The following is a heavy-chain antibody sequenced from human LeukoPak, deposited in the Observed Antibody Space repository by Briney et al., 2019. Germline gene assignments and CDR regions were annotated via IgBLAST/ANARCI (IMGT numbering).Heavy chain of an antibody. D-gene: IGHD6-6*01. CDR1: GYTFTSYD. CDR2: MNPNSGNT. Sequence: ASVKVSCKASGYTFTSYDINWVRQATGQGLEWMGWMNPNSGNTGYAQKFQGRVTMTRNTSISTAYMELSSLRSGDTAVYYCARGVIAARPRRRRSGFDYWGQGTLVTVSS. V-gene: IGHV1-8*01. J-gene: IGHJ4*02. CDR3: ARGVIAARPRRRRSGFDY.